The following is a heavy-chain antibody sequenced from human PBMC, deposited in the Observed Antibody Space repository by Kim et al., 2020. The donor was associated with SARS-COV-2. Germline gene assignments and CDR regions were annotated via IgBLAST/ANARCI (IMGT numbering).Heavy chain of an antibody. CDR1: GFTFSDYY. V-gene: IGHV3-11*06. D-gene: IGHD3-16*02. CDR2: ISSSSPYT. CDR3: ARGGREWSSRLVDY. Sequence: GGSLRLSCAASGFTFSDYYMSWIRQAPGKGLEWVAYISSSSPYTNYAASVKGRFTISRDNAKNSLYLQVNSLRVEDTAVYYCARGGREWSSRLVDYWGQGTLVTVSS. J-gene: IGHJ4*02.